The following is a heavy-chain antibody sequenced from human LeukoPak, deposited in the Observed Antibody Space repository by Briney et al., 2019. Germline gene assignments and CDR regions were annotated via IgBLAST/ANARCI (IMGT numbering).Heavy chain of an antibody. V-gene: IGHV3-33*01. CDR1: GCTFSTYG. CDR3: ARQFDGSHPNAFDI. D-gene: IGHD1-26*01. J-gene: IGHJ3*02. CDR2: TWYDGSYK. Sequence: GRSLRLSCAASGCTFSTYGMHWVRQAPGKRLEWVAVTWYDGSYKYYGDSVKGRFTISRDNSKNTLYLQMASLRVEDTAVYYCARQFDGSHPNAFDIWGQGTMVTVSS.